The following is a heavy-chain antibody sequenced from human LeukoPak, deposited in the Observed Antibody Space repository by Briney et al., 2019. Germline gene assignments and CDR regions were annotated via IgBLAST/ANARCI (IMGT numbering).Heavy chain of an antibody. J-gene: IGHJ4*02. Sequence: ASVKVSCKASGYTFISYAMHWLRQAPGQRLEWMGWINAGNGNTKYSQKFQGRVTITRDTSASTAYMELSSLRSEDTAVYYCARDRAFYGSAHFGYWGQGTLVTVSS. CDR1: GYTFISYA. CDR2: INAGNGNT. D-gene: IGHD3-10*01. CDR3: ARDRAFYGSAHFGY. V-gene: IGHV1-3*01.